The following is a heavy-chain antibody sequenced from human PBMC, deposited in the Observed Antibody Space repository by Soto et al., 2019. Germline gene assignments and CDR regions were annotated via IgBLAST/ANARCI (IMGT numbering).Heavy chain of an antibody. CDR3: ARSPVGDAFNV. Sequence: EVQLVESGGSLVKPGGSLRLSCAASGFTFSSYSMNWVRQAPGKRLEWVSSISSGSDYIFYADSVKGRFTISRDNAKNSLFLQMNSLTAEDTAVYYCARSPVGDAFNVWGQGTVVTVSS. CDR1: GFTFSSYS. J-gene: IGHJ3*01. V-gene: IGHV3-21*01. CDR2: ISSGSDYI.